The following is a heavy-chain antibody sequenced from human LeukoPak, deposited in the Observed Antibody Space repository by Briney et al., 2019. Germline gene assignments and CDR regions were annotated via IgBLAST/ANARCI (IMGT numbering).Heavy chain of an antibody. CDR3: AKDHRVGAILDY. Sequence: PGGSLRLSCAASGFTFSSYAMHWVRQAPGKGLEWVAVISYDGSNKYYADSVKGRFTISRDNSKNTLYLQMNSLRAEDTAVYYCAKDHRVGAILDYWGQGTLVTVSS. J-gene: IGHJ4*02. D-gene: IGHD1-26*01. CDR1: GFTFSSYA. V-gene: IGHV3-30-3*01. CDR2: ISYDGSNK.